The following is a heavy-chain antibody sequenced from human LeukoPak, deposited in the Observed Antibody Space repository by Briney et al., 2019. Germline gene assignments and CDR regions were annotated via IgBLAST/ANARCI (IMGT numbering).Heavy chain of an antibody. CDR2: INRSGGST. D-gene: IGHD5-24*01. Sequence: GASVKVSCKASGYTFTSYGISWVRQAPGQGLEWMGIINRSGGSTTYAQKFQGRVTMTRDTSTSTVYMELSSLRFDDTAVYYCARERCRGDVYNSIFDIWGQGTMVTVSS. CDR1: GYTFTSYG. CDR3: ARERCRGDVYNSIFDI. J-gene: IGHJ3*02. V-gene: IGHV1-46*01.